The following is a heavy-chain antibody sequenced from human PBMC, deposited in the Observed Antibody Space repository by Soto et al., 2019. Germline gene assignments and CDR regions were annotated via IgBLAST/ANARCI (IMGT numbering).Heavy chain of an antibody. CDR1: GGSISSGGYY. V-gene: IGHV4-31*03. D-gene: IGHD1-26*01. CDR3: ARGGGWELLSFDY. CDR2: IYYSGST. J-gene: IGHJ4*02. Sequence: QVQLQESGPGLVKPSQTLSLTCTVSGGSISSGGYYWSWIRQHPGKGLEWIGYIYYSGSTYYNPSLKSRFTISVDTSKNQFSLKLSSVPAADTAVYYCARGGGWELLSFDYWGQGTLVTVSS.